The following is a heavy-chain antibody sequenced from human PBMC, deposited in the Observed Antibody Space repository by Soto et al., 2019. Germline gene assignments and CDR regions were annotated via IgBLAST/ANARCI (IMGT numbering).Heavy chain of an antibody. CDR2: IYTGDSDT. V-gene: IGHV5-51*01. D-gene: IGHD2-2*01. Sequence: GESLKISCKGSGYNFATYWIGWVRQMPGKGLEWMGIIYTGDSDTRYSPSLQGQVIISVDKSISTAYLLWTSLKASDTAIYYCARQNRAGVVVPAAIGWFDPWGQGTLVTVSS. CDR1: GYNFATYW. CDR3: ARQNRAGVVVPAAIGWFDP. J-gene: IGHJ5*02.